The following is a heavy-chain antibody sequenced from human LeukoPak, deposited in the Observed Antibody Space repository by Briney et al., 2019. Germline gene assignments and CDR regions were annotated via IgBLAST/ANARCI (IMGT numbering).Heavy chain of an antibody. D-gene: IGHD2-15*01. V-gene: IGHV4-38-2*01. Sequence: PSETLSLTCAVSGYSISSGYYWGWIRQPPGKGLEWIGSIYHSGSTYYNPSLKSRVTISVDTSKNQFSPKLSSVTAADKAVYYCASGGYCSGGSCLVYYYYYYMDVWGKGTTVTVSS. CDR1: GYSISSGYY. CDR3: ASGGYCSGGSCLVYYYYYYMDV. J-gene: IGHJ6*03. CDR2: IYHSGST.